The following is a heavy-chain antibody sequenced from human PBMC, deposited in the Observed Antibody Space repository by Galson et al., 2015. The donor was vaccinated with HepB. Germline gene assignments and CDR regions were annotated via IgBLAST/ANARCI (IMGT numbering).Heavy chain of an antibody. D-gene: IGHD3-3*01. V-gene: IGHV1-18*01. J-gene: IGHJ4*02. CDR2: ISAYNGNT. CDR1: GGTFSSYA. CDR3: ARVRDKTYYDFWSGYGAFDY. Sequence: SVKVSCKASGGTFSSYAISWVRQAPGQGLEWMGWISAYNGNTNYAQKLQGRVTMTTDTSTSTAYMELRSLRSDDTAVYYCARVRDKTYYDFWSGYGAFDYWGQGTLVTVSS.